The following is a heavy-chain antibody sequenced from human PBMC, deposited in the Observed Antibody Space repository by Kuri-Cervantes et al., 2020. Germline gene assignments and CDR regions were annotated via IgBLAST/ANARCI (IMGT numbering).Heavy chain of an antibody. D-gene: IGHD2-2*01. CDR1: GLTLSSYW. J-gene: IGHJ5*02. V-gene: IGHV3-7*01. CDR2: IKQDGSEK. CDR3: ARDRHRSSTSKDCFDP. Sequence: GGSLRLSCVASGLTLSSYWMTWVRQAPGKGLEWVAKIKQDGSEKFYVDSVKGRFTISSDSSKSTLYLQMNSLRPEETAVYYCARDRHRSSTSKDCFDPWGQGTLVTVSS.